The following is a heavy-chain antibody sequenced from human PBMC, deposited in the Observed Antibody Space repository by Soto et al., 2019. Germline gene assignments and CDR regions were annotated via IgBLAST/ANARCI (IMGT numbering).Heavy chain of an antibody. V-gene: IGHV4-31*03. CDR3: ARDRYGSGSPPFDS. J-gene: IGHJ4*02. D-gene: IGHD3-10*01. Sequence: QVQLQESGPGLVKPSQTLSLTCTVSGGSISSGGYYWSWIRQHPGKGLEWIGYIYYSGSTYYNPCLESRVTISVDTSKNQFSLKLSSVTAADTAVYYCARDRYGSGSPPFDSWGQGTLVTVSS. CDR2: IYYSGST. CDR1: GGSISSGGYY.